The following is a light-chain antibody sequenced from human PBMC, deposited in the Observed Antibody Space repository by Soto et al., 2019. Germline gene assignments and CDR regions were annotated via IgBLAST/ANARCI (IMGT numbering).Light chain of an antibody. J-gene: IGLJ1*01. Sequence: QSALTQPRSVSGSPGQSVTISCTGTSSDVGGYNFVSWYQHHPGKAPKLMLYDVTKRPSGVPDRFSGSKSDNTASLTISGLQAEDEADYHCCSYAGSHTDVFGTGTKLTVL. CDR2: DVT. CDR3: CSYAGSHTDV. CDR1: SSDVGGYNF. V-gene: IGLV2-11*01.